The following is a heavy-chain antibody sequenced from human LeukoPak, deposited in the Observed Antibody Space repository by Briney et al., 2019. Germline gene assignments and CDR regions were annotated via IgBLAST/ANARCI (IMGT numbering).Heavy chain of an antibody. CDR2: INHSGST. Sequence: SETLSLTCAVYGGSFSGYYWSWIRQPPGKGLEWIGEINHSGSTNYNPSLKSRVTISVDTSKNQFSLKLSSVTAADTAVYYCARLDKGIKAAHFDYWGQGTLVTVSS. D-gene: IGHD6-25*01. CDR1: GGSFSGYY. J-gene: IGHJ4*02. CDR3: ARLDKGIKAAHFDY. V-gene: IGHV4-34*01.